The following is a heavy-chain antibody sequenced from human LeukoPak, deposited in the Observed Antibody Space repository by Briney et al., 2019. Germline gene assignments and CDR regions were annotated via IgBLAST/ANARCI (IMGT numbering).Heavy chain of an antibody. CDR2: ISYDGSNK. V-gene: IGHV3-30*04. J-gene: IGHJ4*02. D-gene: IGHD3-9*01. CDR3: ARGDYDILTGYSY. CDR1: GFTFSSYA. Sequence: PGRSLRLSCAASGFTFSSYAMHWVRQAPGKRLEWVAVISYDGSNKYYADSVKGRFTISRDNSKNTLYLQMNSLRAEDTAVYYCARGDYDILTGYSYWGQGTLVTVSS.